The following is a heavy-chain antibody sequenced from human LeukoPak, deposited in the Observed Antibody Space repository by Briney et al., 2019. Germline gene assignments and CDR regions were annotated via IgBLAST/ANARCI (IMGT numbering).Heavy chain of an antibody. V-gene: IGHV3-7*01. CDR2: IKADGSVK. J-gene: IGHJ3*02. D-gene: IGHD2-21*01. CDR1: EFTFSTFL. Sequence: GGSLRLSCAASEFTFSTFLMSWVRQAPGKGLEWVANIKADGSVKHYVDSVEGRFSISRDNARSSLYLQMNSLRAEDTAVYYCVRDSDYQRNSGGLYAHYDALDIWGHGTMVTVSS. CDR3: VRDSDYQRNSGGLYAHYDALDI.